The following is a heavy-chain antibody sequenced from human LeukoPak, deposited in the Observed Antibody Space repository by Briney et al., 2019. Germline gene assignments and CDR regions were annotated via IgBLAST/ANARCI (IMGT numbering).Heavy chain of an antibody. Sequence: GGSLRLSCAASGFTVSSNYMSWVRQAPGKGLKWVSVIYSGGSTYYADSVKGRFTISRDNSKNTLYLQMNSLRAEDTAVYYCARGGVAARRLYYFDYWGQGTLVTVSS. CDR1: GFTVSSNY. CDR2: IYSGGST. CDR3: ARGGVAARRLYYFDY. V-gene: IGHV3-66*01. J-gene: IGHJ4*02. D-gene: IGHD2-15*01.